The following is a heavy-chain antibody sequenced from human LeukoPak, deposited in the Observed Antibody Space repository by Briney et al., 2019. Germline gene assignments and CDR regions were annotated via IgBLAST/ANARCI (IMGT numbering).Heavy chain of an antibody. V-gene: IGHV5-51*01. D-gene: IGHD4-23*01. J-gene: IGHJ3*02. CDR1: GYSFTSYW. CDR2: IYPGDSDT. Sequence: GESLKISCKGSGYSFTSYWIGWVRQMPGKGLEWMGIIYPGDSDTRYSPSFQGQVTISADKSISTAYLQWSSLKASDTAMYYCARLIYGGNLDDAFDIWGQGTMVTVSS. CDR3: ARLIYGGNLDDAFDI.